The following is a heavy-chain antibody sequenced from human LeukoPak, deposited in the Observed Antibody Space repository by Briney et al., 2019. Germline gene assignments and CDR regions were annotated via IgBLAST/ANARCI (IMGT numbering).Heavy chain of an antibody. V-gene: IGHV3-7*01. J-gene: IGHJ5*02. CDR1: GFTFSSYA. CDR2: IKQDGSEK. Sequence: GGSLRLSCAASGFTFSSYAMSWVRQAPGKGLEWVANIKQDGSEKYYVDSVKGRFTISRDNAKNSLYLQMNSLRAEDTAVYYCARDPPLPPVDPWGQGTLVTVSS. CDR3: ARDPPLPPVDP.